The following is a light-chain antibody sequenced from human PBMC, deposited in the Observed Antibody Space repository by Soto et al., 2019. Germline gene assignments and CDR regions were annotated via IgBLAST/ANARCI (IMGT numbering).Light chain of an antibody. CDR1: SSDISGYNY. Sequence: QSALTQPPSVSGSPGQSVTISCTGTSSDISGYNYISWYQQFPGEAPKVMIDDVNKRPSGVPDLFSGYNSGNTASLTISGLQAEDEADYYCCSYAGTTHVFGTGTKLTVL. V-gene: IGLV2-11*01. J-gene: IGLJ1*01. CDR3: CSYAGTTHV. CDR2: DVN.